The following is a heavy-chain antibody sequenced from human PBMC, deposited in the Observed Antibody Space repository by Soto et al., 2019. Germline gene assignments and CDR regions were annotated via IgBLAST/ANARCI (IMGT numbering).Heavy chain of an antibody. CDR2: TYYRSKWYN. Sequence: SQTLTLTCAISGDSVASKSAAWNWIRQSPSRGLEWLGRTYYRSKWYNDYAVSVKSRITINPDTSKNQFSLQLNSVTPEDTAVYYCARGRGIIAAAGTGNGMDVWGQGTTVTVSS. CDR1: GDSVASKSAA. J-gene: IGHJ6*02. D-gene: IGHD6-13*01. CDR3: ARGRGIIAAAGTGNGMDV. V-gene: IGHV6-1*01.